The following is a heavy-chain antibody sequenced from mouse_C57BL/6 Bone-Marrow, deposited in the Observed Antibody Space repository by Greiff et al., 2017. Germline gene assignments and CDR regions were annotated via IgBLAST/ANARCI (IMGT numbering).Heavy chain of an antibody. CDR2: IDPENGDT. V-gene: IGHV14-4*01. CDR3: TRGYYEAY. J-gene: IGHJ3*01. CDR1: GFNIKDDY. Sequence: EVQLQQSGAELVRPGASVKLSCKASGFNIKDDYMHWVKQRPEQGLEWIGWIDPENGDTEYASKFQGKATITADTASNTAYLKLSSLTSEDTAVYYCTRGYYEAYWGQGTLVTVSA. D-gene: IGHD2-3*01.